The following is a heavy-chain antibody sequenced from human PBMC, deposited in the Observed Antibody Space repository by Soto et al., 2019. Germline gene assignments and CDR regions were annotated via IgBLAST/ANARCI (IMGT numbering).Heavy chain of an antibody. CDR3: AKDSSLAARPLGYYGMDV. D-gene: IGHD6-6*01. V-gene: IGHV3-30*18. CDR1: GFTFSSYG. J-gene: IGHJ6*02. Sequence: PGGSLRLSCAASGFTFSSYGMHWVRQAPGKGLEWVAVISYDGSNKYYADSVKGRFTISRDNSKNTLYLQMNSLRAEDTAVYYCAKDSSLAARPLGYYGMDVWGQGTTVTVSS. CDR2: ISYDGSNK.